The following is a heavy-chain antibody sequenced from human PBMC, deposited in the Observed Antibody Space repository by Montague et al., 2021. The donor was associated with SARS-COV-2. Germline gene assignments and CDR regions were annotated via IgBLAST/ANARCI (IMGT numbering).Heavy chain of an antibody. V-gene: IGHV4-59*13. J-gene: IGHJ6*02. CDR1: GGSISSYY. CDR2: IYYTGST. D-gene: IGHD3-10*01. Sequence: SETLSLTCTVSGGSISSYYWTWIRQPPGKGLEWIGYIYYTGSTNYNPSLESRVTISLDTSKNQFALKLSSVTAADTAVYYCARGHYYGWKDYYYGVDVWGQGTTVTVSS. CDR3: ARGHYYGWKDYYYGVDV.